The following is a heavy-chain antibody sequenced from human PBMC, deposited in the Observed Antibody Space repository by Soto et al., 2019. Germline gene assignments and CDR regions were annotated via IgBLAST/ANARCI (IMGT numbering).Heavy chain of an antibody. Sequence: SRTLSLTCAISGDSVSDNSAAWNWIRQSPSRGLEWLGRTYYRSKWYNDYAVSVKSRITVTPDTSKNQFSLHLNSVTPEDTAVYYCASEFPYYVSSDSYLDYWGQGAMVTVYS. D-gene: IGHD3-16*01. J-gene: IGHJ4*02. CDR1: GDSVSDNSAA. V-gene: IGHV6-1*01. CDR2: TYYRSKWYN. CDR3: ASEFPYYVSSDSYLDY.